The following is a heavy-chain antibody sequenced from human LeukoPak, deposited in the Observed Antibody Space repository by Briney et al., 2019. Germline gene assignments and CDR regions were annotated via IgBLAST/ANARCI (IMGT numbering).Heavy chain of an antibody. D-gene: IGHD6-13*01. V-gene: IGHV3-7*01. CDR2: IREDGSEK. Sequence: GGSLRLSCAVSGFTFSAYWMRWVRQAPGKELEWVGTIREDGSEKYYVDSVKGRFTISRDSAKNSLYLQMNSLRAEDTTVYYCTRTGYRRNWYVPKWGQGNLVTVSS. CDR1: GFTFSAYW. J-gene: IGHJ4*02. CDR3: TRTGYRRNWYVPK.